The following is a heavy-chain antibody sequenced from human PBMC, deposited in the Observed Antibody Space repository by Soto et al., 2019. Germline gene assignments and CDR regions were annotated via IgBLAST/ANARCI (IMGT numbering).Heavy chain of an antibody. D-gene: IGHD3-10*01. CDR2: MNPNSGNT. CDR3: ATIMLVNYYGSGSYEYYFDY. CDR1: GYTFTSYD. V-gene: IGHV1-8*01. J-gene: IGHJ4*02. Sequence: ASVKVSCKASGYTFTSYDINWVRQATGQGLEWMGWMNPNSGNTGYAQKFQGRVTMTRNTSISTAYMELSSLRSEDTAVYYCATIMLVNYYGSGSYEYYFDYWGQGTLVTVSS.